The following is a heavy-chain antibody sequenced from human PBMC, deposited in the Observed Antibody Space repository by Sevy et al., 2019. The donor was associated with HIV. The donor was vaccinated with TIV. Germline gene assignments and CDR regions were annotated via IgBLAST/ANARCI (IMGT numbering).Heavy chain of an antibody. CDR3: ARGRGGSGSYYFDY. Sequence: GGSLRLSCAASGFTFKTYAMLWVRQAPGKGLECVAGISGKGDTTYYADSVKDKFTISRDQSKNTVYLQMGNVKTEDMAVYYCARGRGGSGSYYFDYWGQGIMVTVSS. D-gene: IGHD3-10*01. CDR2: ISGKGDTT. V-gene: IGHV3-64*02. CDR1: GFTFKTYA. J-gene: IGHJ4*02.